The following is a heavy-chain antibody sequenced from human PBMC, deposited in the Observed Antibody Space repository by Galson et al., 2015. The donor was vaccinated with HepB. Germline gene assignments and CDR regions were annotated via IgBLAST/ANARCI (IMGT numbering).Heavy chain of an antibody. CDR2: IIPIFGTA. V-gene: IGHV1-69*13. J-gene: IGHJ4*02. Sequence: SVKVSCKASGGTFSSYAISWVRQAPGQGLEWMGGIIPIFGTANYAQKFRGRVTITADESTSTAYMELSSLRSEDTAVYYCARGGSGSYQGLFDYWGQGTLVTVSS. D-gene: IGHD1-26*01. CDR3: ARGGSGSYQGLFDY. CDR1: GGTFSSYA.